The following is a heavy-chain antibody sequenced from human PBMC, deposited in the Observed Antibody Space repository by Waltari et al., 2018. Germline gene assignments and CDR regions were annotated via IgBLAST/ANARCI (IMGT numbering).Heavy chain of an antibody. CDR2: IYPGDSDT. V-gene: IGHV5-51*03. CDR1: GYSFTSYW. Sequence: EVQLVQSGAEVKKPGESLKISCKGSGYSFTSYWIGWVRQMPGKGLEWMGIIYPGDSDTRYSPSVQGQVTSSADKSISTAYLQWSSLKDSDTAMYYCARLGSSSGAYYYYYGMDVWGQGTTVTVSS. D-gene: IGHD6-6*01. J-gene: IGHJ6*02. CDR3: ARLGSSSGAYYYYYGMDV.